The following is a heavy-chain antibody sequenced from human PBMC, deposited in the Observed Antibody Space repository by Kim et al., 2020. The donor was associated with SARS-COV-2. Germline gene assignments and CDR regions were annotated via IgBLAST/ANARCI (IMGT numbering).Heavy chain of an antibody. CDR2: IGTAGDT. J-gene: IGHJ4*02. D-gene: IGHD5-12*01. CDR1: GFTFSNYD. Sequence: GGSLRLSCAASGFTFSNYDMHWVRQPTGKGLEWVSGIGTAGDTYYEGSVKGRLTISRENVKNSLYLQMNSLTAGDTAVYYCARLFKEYSGYPFYFDYWGQGALVTVSS. V-gene: IGHV3-13*01. CDR3: ARLFKEYSGYPFYFDY.